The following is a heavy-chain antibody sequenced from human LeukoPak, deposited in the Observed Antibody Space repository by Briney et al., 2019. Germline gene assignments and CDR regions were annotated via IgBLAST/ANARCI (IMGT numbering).Heavy chain of an antibody. V-gene: IGHV3-74*01. CDR2: MNRAGTTI. CDR1: GFTTSGFW. J-gene: IGHJ4*01. Sequence: GGSLRLSCAASGFTTSGFWMHWVRQVPGEGLVWVARMNRAGTTINYADSVKGRFTISRDNVRNTLHLQMNNLSLEDTAVYFCIREVQVRASASLGLWGRGTLVTVS. D-gene: IGHD1-1*01. CDR3: IREVQVRASASLGL.